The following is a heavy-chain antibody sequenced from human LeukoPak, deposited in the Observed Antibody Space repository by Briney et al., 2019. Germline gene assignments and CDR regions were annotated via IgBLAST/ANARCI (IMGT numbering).Heavy chain of an antibody. CDR1: GFTFSSYA. Sequence: GGSLRLSCAASGFTFSSYAMHWVRQAPGKGLEYVSAISSNGGSTYYANSVKGRFTISRDNSKNTLYLQMGSLRAEGMAVYYCASIAALWGKGTTVTVSS. D-gene: IGHD6-6*01. J-gene: IGHJ6*04. CDR2: ISSNGGST. V-gene: IGHV3-64*01. CDR3: ASIAAL.